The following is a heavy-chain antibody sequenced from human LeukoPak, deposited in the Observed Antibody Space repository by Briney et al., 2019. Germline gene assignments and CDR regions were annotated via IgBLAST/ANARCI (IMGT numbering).Heavy chain of an antibody. Sequence: GASVKVSCKASGYTFTGYYMHWVRQAPGQGLGWMGWINPNSGGTNYAQKFQGRVTMTRDTSISTAYMELSRLRSDDTAVYYCARDMITFGGVIVTQWGQGTLVTVSS. CDR2: INPNSGGT. CDR3: ARDMITFGGVIVTQ. CDR1: GYTFTGYY. D-gene: IGHD3-16*02. V-gene: IGHV1-2*02. J-gene: IGHJ4*02.